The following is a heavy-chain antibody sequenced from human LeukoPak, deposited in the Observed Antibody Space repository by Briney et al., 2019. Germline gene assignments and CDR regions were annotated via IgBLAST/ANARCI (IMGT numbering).Heavy chain of an antibody. J-gene: IGHJ4*02. Sequence: PGGSLRLSCAASGFTFSSYGMAWVRQAPGKGLEWVSAISARGDNTYYADSVKGRFTISRDNSKNTLYLQMNSLRSEDTAVYYCAKEKGFMNPFYYWGPGTLVTVSS. CDR1: GFTFSSYG. CDR2: ISARGDNT. CDR3: AKEKGFMNPFYY. V-gene: IGHV3-23*01.